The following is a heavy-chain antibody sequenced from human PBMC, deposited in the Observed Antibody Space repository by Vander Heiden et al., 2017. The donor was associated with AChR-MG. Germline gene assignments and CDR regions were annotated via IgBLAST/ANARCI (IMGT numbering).Heavy chain of an antibody. Sequence: QVQLVQSGAEVKKPGSSVKVSCKASGGTFSSYAISWVRQAPGQGLEWMGGIIPIFGTANYAQKFQGRVTITADESTSTAYMELSSLRSEDTAVYYCAREREVENRQLGYPKRMDVWGQGTTVTVSS. CDR3: AREREVENRQLGYPKRMDV. J-gene: IGHJ6*02. D-gene: IGHD6-6*01. CDR2: IIPIFGTA. CDR1: GGTFSSYA. V-gene: IGHV1-69*01.